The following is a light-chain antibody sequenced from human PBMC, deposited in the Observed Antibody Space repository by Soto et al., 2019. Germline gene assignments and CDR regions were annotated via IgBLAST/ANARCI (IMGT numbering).Light chain of an antibody. Sequence: DIQMTQSPSSLSASVGDRVTITFRASQSISSYLNWYQQKPGKAPKLLIYAASSLQSGVPSRFSGSGSGTDFTLTISSLQPEDFATYYCQQSYNAPPTFGQGTKVDIK. CDR3: QQSYNAPPT. CDR2: AAS. V-gene: IGKV1-39*01. J-gene: IGKJ1*01. CDR1: QSISSY.